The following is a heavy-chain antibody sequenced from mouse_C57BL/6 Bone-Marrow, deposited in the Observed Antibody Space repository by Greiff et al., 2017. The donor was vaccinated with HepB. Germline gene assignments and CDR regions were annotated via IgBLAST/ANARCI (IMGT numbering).Heavy chain of an antibody. CDR2: IDPSDSYT. V-gene: IGHV1-69*01. CDR1: GYTFTSYW. D-gene: IGHD1-1*01. CDR3: AREGGVVAHFDY. J-gene: IGHJ2*01. Sequence: VQLKQPGAELVMPGASVKLSCKASGYTFTSYWVHWVKQRPGQGLEWIGEIDPSDSYTNYNQKFKGKSTLTVDKSSSTAYMQLSSLTSEDSAVYYCAREGGVVAHFDYWGQGTTLTVSS.